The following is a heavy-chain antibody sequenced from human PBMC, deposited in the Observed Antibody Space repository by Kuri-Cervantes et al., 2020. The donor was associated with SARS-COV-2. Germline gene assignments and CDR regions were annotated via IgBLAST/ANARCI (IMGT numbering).Heavy chain of an antibody. CDR2: MNPNSGNT. V-gene: IGHV1-8*03. CDR1: GYTFTSYD. J-gene: IGHJ4*02. Sequence: ASVKVSCKASGYTFTSYDINWVRQATGQGLEWMGWMNPNSGNTGYAQKFQGRVTITRNTSISTAYMELSSLRSEDTAVYYCATTKHVLRFLEWLLLPFDYWGRGTLVTVSS. D-gene: IGHD3-3*01. CDR3: ATTKHVLRFLEWLLLPFDY.